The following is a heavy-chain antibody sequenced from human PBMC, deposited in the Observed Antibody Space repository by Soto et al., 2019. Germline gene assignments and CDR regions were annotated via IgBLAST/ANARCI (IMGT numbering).Heavy chain of an antibody. CDR2: IYYSGST. V-gene: IGHV4-59*01. J-gene: IGHJ5*02. CDR3: ARVLFGRLAWFDP. D-gene: IGHD1-26*01. Sequence: PSETLSLTCTVSGGSISSYYWSWIRQPPGKGLEWIGYIYYSGSTNYNPSLKSRVTISVDTSKNQFSLKLSSVTAADTAAYYCARVLFGRLAWFDPWGQGTLVTVSS. CDR1: GGSISSYY.